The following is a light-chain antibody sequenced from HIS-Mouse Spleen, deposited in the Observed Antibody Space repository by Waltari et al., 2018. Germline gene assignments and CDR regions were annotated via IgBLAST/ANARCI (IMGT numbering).Light chain of an antibody. Sequence: DIQMTQSPSSLSASVGDRVTIPCRASQGISNYLAWYQQKPGKVPKLLIYAASTLQAGVASRFSGSGSGTDFTLTISSLQPEGVATYYCQKYNSAPWTFGQGTKVEIK. J-gene: IGKJ1*01. CDR3: QKYNSAPWT. CDR2: AAS. V-gene: IGKV1-27*01. CDR1: QGISNY.